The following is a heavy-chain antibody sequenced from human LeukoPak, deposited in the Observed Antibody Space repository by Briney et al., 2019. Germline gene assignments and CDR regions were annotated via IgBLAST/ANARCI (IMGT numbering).Heavy chain of an antibody. CDR1: GGSISSSSYY. V-gene: IGHV4-39*07. J-gene: IGHJ4*02. D-gene: IGHD2-15*01. CDR3: ARVLVAATPAVWEY. Sequence: RPSETLSLTCTVSGGSISSSSYYWGWIRQPPGKGLEWIGSIYYSGSTYYNPSLKSRVTISVDTSKNQFSLKLSSVTAADTAVYYCARVLVAATPAVWEYWGQGTLVTVSS. CDR2: IYYSGST.